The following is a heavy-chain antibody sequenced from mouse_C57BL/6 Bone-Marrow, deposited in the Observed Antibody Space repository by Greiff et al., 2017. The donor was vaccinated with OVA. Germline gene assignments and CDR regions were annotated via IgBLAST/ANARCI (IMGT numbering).Heavy chain of an antibody. CDR3: AREGGNYAFAY. V-gene: IGHV5-4*01. J-gene: IGHJ3*01. CDR1: GFTFSSYA. CDR2: ISDGGSYT. D-gene: IGHD2-1*01. Sequence: EVMLVESGGGLVKPGGSLKLSCAASGFTFSSYAMSWVRQTPEKRLEWVATISDGGSYTYYPDNVKGRFTISRDNAKNHLYLQMSHLKSEDTAMYFCAREGGNYAFAYWGQGTLVTVSA.